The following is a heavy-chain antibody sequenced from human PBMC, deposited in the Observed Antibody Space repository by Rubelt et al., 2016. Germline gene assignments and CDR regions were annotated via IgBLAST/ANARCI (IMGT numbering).Heavy chain of an antibody. D-gene: IGHD7-27*01. Sequence: QVQLVQSGAEVKKPGASVKVSCKASGYTFTSYAMHWVRQAPGQRLEWMGWINAGNGNTKYSQKFQGRVIITRDTSASTANMERSSLRSEDTAVYYCARANWGIRSLFYFDNWGQGTLVTVSS. CDR1: GYTFTSYA. CDR3: ARANWGIRSLFYFDN. V-gene: IGHV1-3*01. J-gene: IGHJ4*02. CDR2: INAGNGNT.